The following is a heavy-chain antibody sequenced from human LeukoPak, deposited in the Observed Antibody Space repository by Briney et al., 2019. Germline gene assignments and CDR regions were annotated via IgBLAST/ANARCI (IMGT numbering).Heavy chain of an antibody. D-gene: IGHD2-2*01. CDR3: ARGAIRWVVVPAAQTNWFDP. CDR2: INHSGST. Sequence: SETLSLTCAVYGGSFSGYYWSWNRQPPGKGLEWIGEINHSGSTNYNPSLKSRVTISVDTSKNQFSLKLSSVTAADTAVYYCARGAIRWVVVPAAQTNWFDPWGQGTLVTVSS. J-gene: IGHJ5*02. V-gene: IGHV4-34*01. CDR1: GGSFSGYY.